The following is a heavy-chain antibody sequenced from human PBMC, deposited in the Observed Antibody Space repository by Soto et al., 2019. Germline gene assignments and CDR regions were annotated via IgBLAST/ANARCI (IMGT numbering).Heavy chain of an antibody. Sequence: ESGGGVVQPGRSLRLSCAASGFTFSSYGMHWVRQAPGKGLEWVAVIWYDGSNKYYADSVKGRFTISRDNSKNTLYLQMNSLRAEATAVYYCAREVAPRYYFDYWGQGTLVTVSS. CDR2: IWYDGSNK. CDR1: GFTFSSYG. CDR3: AREVAPRYYFDY. V-gene: IGHV3-33*01. D-gene: IGHD5-12*01. J-gene: IGHJ4*02.